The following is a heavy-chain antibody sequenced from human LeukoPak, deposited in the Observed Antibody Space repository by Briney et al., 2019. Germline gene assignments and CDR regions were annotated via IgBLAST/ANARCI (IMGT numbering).Heavy chain of an antibody. J-gene: IGHJ4*02. CDR3: ARQGSYSQDFDY. Sequence: GGSLRLSCAASGFTFSSYSMNWVHQAPGKGLEWVSSISSSSSYIYYADSVKGRFTISRDNAKNSLYLQMNSLRAEDTAVYYCARQGSYSQDFDYWGQGTLVTVSS. CDR1: GFTFSSYS. CDR2: ISSSSSYI. D-gene: IGHD1-26*01. V-gene: IGHV3-21*01.